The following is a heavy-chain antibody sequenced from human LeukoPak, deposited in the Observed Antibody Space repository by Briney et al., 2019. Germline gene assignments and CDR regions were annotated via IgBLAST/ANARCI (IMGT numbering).Heavy chain of an antibody. Sequence: PGGSLRLSCAASGFTFSSYAMSWVRQAPGKGLEWVSVIYSGGSTYYADSVKGRFTISRDNSKNTLYLQMNSLRAEDTAVYYCARQYTMIVVVDAFDIWGQGTMVTVSS. CDR3: ARQYTMIVVVDAFDI. D-gene: IGHD3-22*01. CDR2: IYSGGST. V-gene: IGHV3-66*02. J-gene: IGHJ3*02. CDR1: GFTFSSYA.